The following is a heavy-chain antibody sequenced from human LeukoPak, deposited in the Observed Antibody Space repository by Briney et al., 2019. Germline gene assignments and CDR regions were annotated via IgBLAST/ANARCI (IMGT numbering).Heavy chain of an antibody. CDR2: IIPIFGTA. CDR1: GGTLSSYA. D-gene: IGHD3-22*01. CDR3: ARDLGYYDSSGYGPYAFDI. Sequence: GASVKVSCKASGGTLSSYAIIWVRQAPGQGLEWMGGIIPIFGTANYAQKFQGRVTITTDESTSTAYMELSSLRSEDTAVYYCARDLGYYDSSGYGPYAFDIWGQGTMVTVSS. J-gene: IGHJ3*02. V-gene: IGHV1-69*05.